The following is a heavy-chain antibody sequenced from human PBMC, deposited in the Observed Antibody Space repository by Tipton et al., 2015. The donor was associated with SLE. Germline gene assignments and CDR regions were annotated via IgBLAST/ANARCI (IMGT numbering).Heavy chain of an antibody. J-gene: IGHJ4*02. CDR2: ISWNSGSI. D-gene: IGHD6-13*01. Sequence: SLRLSCAASGLTFDDYAMHWVRQAPGKGLEWVSGISWNSGSIGYADSVKGRFTISRDNAKNSLYLQMNSLRAEDTALYYCAKAVAKIQAAGGDYWGQGTLVTVSS. CDR3: AKAVAKIQAAGGDY. V-gene: IGHV3-9*01. CDR1: GLTFDDYA.